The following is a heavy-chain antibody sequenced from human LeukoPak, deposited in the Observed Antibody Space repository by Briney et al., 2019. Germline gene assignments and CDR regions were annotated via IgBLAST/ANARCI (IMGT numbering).Heavy chain of an antibody. D-gene: IGHD3-10*01. Sequence: PSETLSLTCTVSGGSISSYYWTWIRQPPGKGLEWIGFIYYSGSTNHNPSLKSRVTISVDTSKNQFSLKLSSVTAADTAVYYCARLYRPSGESYMDVWGKGTTVTVSS. J-gene: IGHJ6*03. CDR1: GGSISSYY. CDR3: ARLYRPSGESYMDV. V-gene: IGHV4-59*08. CDR2: IYYSGST.